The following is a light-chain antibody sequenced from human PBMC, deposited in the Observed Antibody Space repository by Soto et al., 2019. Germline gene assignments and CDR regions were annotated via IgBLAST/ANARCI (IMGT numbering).Light chain of an antibody. V-gene: IGKV3-20*01. Sequence: EIVLPQSPGTVSLSPGERATLSCRASQSVSSNYLAWYQQKPGQAPRLLIYGASSRATGSPDRFSGSGSGTDFTLTISRLEPEDFAVYYCQQYGSSPLTFGGGTKVEIK. J-gene: IGKJ4*01. CDR3: QQYGSSPLT. CDR2: GAS. CDR1: QSVSSNY.